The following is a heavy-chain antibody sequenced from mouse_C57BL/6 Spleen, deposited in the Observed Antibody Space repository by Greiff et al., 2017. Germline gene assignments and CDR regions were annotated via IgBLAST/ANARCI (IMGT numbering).Heavy chain of an antibody. V-gene: IGHV1-55*01. CDR1: GYTFTSYW. J-gene: IGHJ4*01. CDR3: ARGGITTVPNYYAIDY. D-gene: IGHD1-1*01. CDR2: INPGSGST. Sequence: QVHVKQPGAELVQPGASVKMSCKASGYTFTSYWITWVQQRPGQGLEWIGDINPGSGSTNYNEKFKSKATLTVDTSYSTAYMKLSSLTSEDSAVYYGARGGITTVPNYYAIDYWGQGTSVTVSS.